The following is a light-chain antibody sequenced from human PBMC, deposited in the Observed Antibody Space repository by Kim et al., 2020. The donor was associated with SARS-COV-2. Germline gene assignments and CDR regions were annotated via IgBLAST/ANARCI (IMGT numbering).Light chain of an antibody. CDR2: GAS. J-gene: IGKJ4*01. V-gene: IGKV3-15*01. Sequence: EIVMTQSPDTLSVSPGERATLSCRASQSVSSNLAWYQQKPGQAPRLLIYGASTRATGVPARFSGSGSGTEFTLTISSLQSEDFAVYYCQQYSDWPLTFGGGTKVDIK. CDR3: QQYSDWPLT. CDR1: QSVSSN.